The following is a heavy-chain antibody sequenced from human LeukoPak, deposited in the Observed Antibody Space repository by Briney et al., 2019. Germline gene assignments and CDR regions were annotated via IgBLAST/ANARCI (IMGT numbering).Heavy chain of an antibody. Sequence: SQTLSLTCAISGDSVSSNSAAWNWIRQSPSRGLEWLGRTYYRSKWYNDYAVSVKSRITINPDTSKNQFSLKLSSVTAADTAVYYCARLPGDYFTFMDVWGKGTTVTVSS. V-gene: IGHV6-1*01. CDR1: GDSVSSNSAA. J-gene: IGHJ6*03. CDR3: ARLPGDYFTFMDV. CDR2: TYYRSKWYN. D-gene: IGHD2/OR15-2a*01.